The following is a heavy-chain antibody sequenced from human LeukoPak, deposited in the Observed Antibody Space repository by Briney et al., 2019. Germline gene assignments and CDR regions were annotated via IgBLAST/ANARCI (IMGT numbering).Heavy chain of an antibody. CDR1: GFTFSNAW. CDR3: TARYCRSTSCYGEYFQR. CDR2: IKSRTDGGTA. D-gene: IGHD2-2*01. V-gene: IGHV3-15*01. J-gene: IGHJ1*01. Sequence: GGSLRLSCAASGFTFSNAWMSWVRQAPGKGLEWVGRIKSRTDGGTADYAAPVKGRFTISRDDSKNTLYLQMNSLKTEDTAVYYCTARYCRSTSCYGEYFQRWGQGTLVTVSS.